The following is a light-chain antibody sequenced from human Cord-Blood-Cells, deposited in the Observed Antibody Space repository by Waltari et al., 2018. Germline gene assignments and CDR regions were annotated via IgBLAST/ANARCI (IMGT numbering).Light chain of an antibody. CDR3: QQRSNWPLVT. CDR1: QSVSSY. Sequence: EIVLTQPPATLSLSPGERATLSCRASQSVSSYLARYQQKPGQAPRLLIYDASNRATGIPARFSGSGSGTDFTLTISSLEPEDFAVYYCQQRSNWPLVTFGPGTKVDIK. CDR2: DAS. J-gene: IGKJ3*01. V-gene: IGKV3-11*01.